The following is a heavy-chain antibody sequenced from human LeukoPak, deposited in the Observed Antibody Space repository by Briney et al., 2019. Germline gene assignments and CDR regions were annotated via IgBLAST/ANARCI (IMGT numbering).Heavy chain of an antibody. J-gene: IGHJ5*02. V-gene: IGHV1-3*01. CDR2: INAGNGNT. CDR3: ARDSDLNMLYPNNWFDP. Sequence: ASVKVSCKASGYTFTSYAMHWVRQAPGQRLEWMGWINAGNGNTKYSQKFQGRVTITRDTSASTAYMELSSLRSEDTAVYYCARDSDLNMLYPNNWFDPWGQGTLVTVSS. D-gene: IGHD2-8*01. CDR1: GYTFTSYA.